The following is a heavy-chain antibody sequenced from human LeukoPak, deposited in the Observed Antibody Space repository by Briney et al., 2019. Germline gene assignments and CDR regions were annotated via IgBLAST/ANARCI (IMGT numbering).Heavy chain of an antibody. CDR2: ISAYNGNT. CDR3: ARETRGGYVRWRHFDY. V-gene: IGHV1-18*01. Sequence: ASVKVSCKASGYTFTSYGISWVRQAPGQGLEWMGWISAYNGNTNYAQKLQGRVTMTTDTSTSTAYMELRSLRSDDTAVYYCARETRGGYVRWRHFDYWGQGTLVTVSS. J-gene: IGHJ4*02. CDR1: GYTFTSYG. D-gene: IGHD5-12*01.